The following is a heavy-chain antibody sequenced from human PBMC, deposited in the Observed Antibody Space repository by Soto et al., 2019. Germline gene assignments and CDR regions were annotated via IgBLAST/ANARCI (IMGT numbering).Heavy chain of an antibody. V-gene: IGHV3-74*01. Sequence: EVQLVESGGGLIQPGGSLRLSCTASGFTLSNYWMHWVRQAPGKGLVWVSLISSDGSNTNYADSVKGRFTISRDNAKNTLYLQMNSLRAHDTAVYFCASSLPYVHPWGQGTLVTVSS. J-gene: IGHJ5*02. CDR1: GFTLSNYW. CDR3: ASSLPYVHP. CDR2: ISSDGSNT. D-gene: IGHD3-10*02.